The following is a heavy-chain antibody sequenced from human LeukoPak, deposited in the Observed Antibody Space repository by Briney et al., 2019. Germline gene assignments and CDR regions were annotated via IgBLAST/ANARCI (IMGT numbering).Heavy chain of an antibody. Sequence: GGSLRLSCAASGFTVSSNYMSWVRQAPGKGLEWVSVIYSGGSTYYADSVKGRFTISRDNSKNTLYLQMNSLRAEDTAVYCCAREANYGSGMSWGQGTLVTVSS. V-gene: IGHV3-66*02. CDR3: AREANYGSGMS. CDR2: IYSGGST. CDR1: GFTVSSNY. J-gene: IGHJ4*02. D-gene: IGHD3-10*01.